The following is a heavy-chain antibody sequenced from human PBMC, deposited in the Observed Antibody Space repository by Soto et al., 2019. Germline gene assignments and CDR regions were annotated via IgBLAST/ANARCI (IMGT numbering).Heavy chain of an antibody. CDR3: AKDKSVGYCTNGVCYSGWFDP. Sequence: EVQLVESGGGLVQPGRSLRLSCAASGFTFDDYAMHWVRQAPGKGLEWVSGISWNSGSIGYADSVKGRFTISRDNAKNSLYLQMNSLRAEDTALYYCAKDKSVGYCTNGVCYSGWFDPWGQGTLVTVSS. CDR2: ISWNSGSI. V-gene: IGHV3-9*01. J-gene: IGHJ5*02. CDR1: GFTFDDYA. D-gene: IGHD2-8*01.